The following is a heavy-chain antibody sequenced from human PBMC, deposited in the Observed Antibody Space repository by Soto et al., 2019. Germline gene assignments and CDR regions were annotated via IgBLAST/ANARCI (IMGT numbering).Heavy chain of an antibody. V-gene: IGHV3-23*01. CDR2: ISGSGGST. D-gene: IGHD3-10*01. CDR3: AKDRSVGYYGSGSSLPSGWFDP. J-gene: IGHJ5*02. Sequence: EVQLLESGGGLVQPGGSLRLSCAASGFTFSSYAMSWVRQAPGKGLEWVSAISGSGGSTYYADSVKGRFTISRDNSKNTLYLQMNSLRAEDTAVYYCAKDRSVGYYGSGSSLPSGWFDPWGQGTLVTVSS. CDR1: GFTFSSYA.